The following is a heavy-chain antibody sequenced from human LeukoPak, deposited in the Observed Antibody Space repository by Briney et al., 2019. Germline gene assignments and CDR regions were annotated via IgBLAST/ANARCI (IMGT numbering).Heavy chain of an antibody. Sequence: PSETLSLTCTVSGYSISSGYYWGWIRQPPGKGLEWIGSIYHSGSTYYNPSLKSRVTISVDTSKNQFSLKLSSVTAADTAVYYCARDPAVFSSGWYYFDYWGQGTLVTVSS. J-gene: IGHJ4*02. CDR1: GYSISSGYY. V-gene: IGHV4-38-2*02. CDR2: IYHSGST. CDR3: ARDPAVFSSGWYYFDY. D-gene: IGHD6-19*01.